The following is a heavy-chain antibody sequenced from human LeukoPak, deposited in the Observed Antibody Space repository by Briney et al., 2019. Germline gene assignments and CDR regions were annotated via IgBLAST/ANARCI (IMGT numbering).Heavy chain of an antibody. CDR2: IYYSGST. J-gene: IGHJ6*02. V-gene: IGHV4-39*01. CDR3: ARQGTVTTYYYYYYGMDV. Sequence: SETLSLTCTVSGGSISSSSYYWGWIRQPPGKGLEGIGSIYYSGSTYHNPSLKSRVTISVDTSKNQFSLKLSSVTAADTAVYYCARQGTVTTYYYYYYGMDVWGQGTTVTVSS. D-gene: IGHD4-17*01. CDR1: GGSISSSSYY.